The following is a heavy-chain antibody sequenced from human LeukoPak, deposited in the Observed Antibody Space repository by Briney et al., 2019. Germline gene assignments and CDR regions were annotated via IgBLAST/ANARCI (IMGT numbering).Heavy chain of an antibody. Sequence: KVSETLSLTCTVSGGSILSYYWSWIRQPPGKGLEWMGYIYYSGSTNYNPSLKSRVTISVDTSKNQFSLRVSSVTAADTAVYYCARHLNNCGDDCYIFDYWGQGTLVTVSS. D-gene: IGHD2-21*01. J-gene: IGHJ4*02. CDR1: GGSILSYY. V-gene: IGHV4-59*08. CDR3: ARHLNNCGDDCYIFDY. CDR2: IYYSGST.